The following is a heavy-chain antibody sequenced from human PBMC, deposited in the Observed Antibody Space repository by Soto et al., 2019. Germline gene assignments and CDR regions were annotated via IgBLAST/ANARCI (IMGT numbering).Heavy chain of an antibody. Sequence: GGSLRLSCAASGFTFSSYGMHWVRQAPGKGLEWVAVISYDGSNKYYADSVKGRFTISRDNSKNTLYQQMNSLRAEDTAVYYCAKDRDYGDYGGMDVWGQGTTVTVSS. J-gene: IGHJ6*02. D-gene: IGHD4-17*01. CDR3: AKDRDYGDYGGMDV. CDR2: ISYDGSNK. CDR1: GFTFSSYG. V-gene: IGHV3-30*18.